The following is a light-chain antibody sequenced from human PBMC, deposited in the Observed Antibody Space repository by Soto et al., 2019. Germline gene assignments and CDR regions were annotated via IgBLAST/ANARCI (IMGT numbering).Light chain of an antibody. J-gene: IGLJ2*01. Sequence: QSVLTQPPSASGTPGQRVTISCSGSSSNIGSKYVYWYQQLPGTAPKLLMYRNNQRPSGVPDRSSGSKSGTSASLAISGLRSEDEADYHGAAWDSNLGGPAFGGGTKLTVL. CDR2: RNN. CDR1: SSNIGSKY. V-gene: IGLV1-47*01. CDR3: AAWDSNLGGPA.